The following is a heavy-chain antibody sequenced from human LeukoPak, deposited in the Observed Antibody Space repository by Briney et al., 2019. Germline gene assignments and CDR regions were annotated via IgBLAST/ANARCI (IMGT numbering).Heavy chain of an antibody. CDR3: ARRARGIAAAGHIDY. CDR1: GFTFSSYW. Sequence: GGSLRLSCAASGFTFSSYWMSWVRQAPGKGLEWVANIKQDGSEKYYVDSVKGRFTISRDNAKNSLYLQMNSLRAEDTAVYYCARRARGIAAAGHIDYWGQGTLVTVSS. V-gene: IGHV3-7*01. D-gene: IGHD6-13*01. CDR2: IKQDGSEK. J-gene: IGHJ4*02.